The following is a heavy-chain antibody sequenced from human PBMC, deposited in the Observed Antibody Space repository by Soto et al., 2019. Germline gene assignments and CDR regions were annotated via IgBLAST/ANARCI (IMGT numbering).Heavy chain of an antibody. CDR1: GFTFSSYS. Sequence: KPGGSLRLSCAASGFTFSSYSMNWVRQAPGKVLEWVSSISSSSSYIYYADSVKGRFTISRDNAKNSLYLQMNSLRAEDTAVYYCAREEGCSSTSCHWYYFVHGYYFDYWGQGTLVTVSS. D-gene: IGHD2-2*01. CDR2: ISSSSSYI. J-gene: IGHJ4*02. CDR3: AREEGCSSTSCHWYYFVHGYYFDY. V-gene: IGHV3-21*01.